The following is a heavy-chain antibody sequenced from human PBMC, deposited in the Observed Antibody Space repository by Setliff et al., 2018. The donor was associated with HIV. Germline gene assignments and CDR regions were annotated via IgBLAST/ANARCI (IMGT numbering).Heavy chain of an antibody. CDR3: ARGGYRDGYDY. CDR2: IDHSGYT. CDR1: GGSISSGSYY. J-gene: IGHJ4*02. V-gene: IGHV4-61*01. Sequence: SETLSLTCNVSGGSISSGSYYWSWIRQPPGKRLEWIGYIDHSGYTTYNPSLKSRVTISLDTSKNQVSLKLSSVAAADTAVYYCARGGYRDGYDYWGQGTLVTVSS. D-gene: IGHD5-18*01.